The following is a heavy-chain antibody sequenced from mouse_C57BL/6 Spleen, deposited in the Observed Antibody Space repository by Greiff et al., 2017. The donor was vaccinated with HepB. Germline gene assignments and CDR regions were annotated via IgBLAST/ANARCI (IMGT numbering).Heavy chain of an antibody. CDR3: ARRDYGSSYVDY. CDR1: GYTFTDYY. J-gene: IGHJ2*01. CDR2: INPYNGGT. Sequence: VQPQQSGPVLVKPGASVKMSCKASGYTFTDYYMNWVKQSHGKSLEWIGVINPYNGGTSYNQKFKGKATLTVDKSSSTAYMELNSLTSEDSAVYYCARRDYGSSYVDYWGQGTTLTVSS. V-gene: IGHV1-19*01. D-gene: IGHD1-1*01.